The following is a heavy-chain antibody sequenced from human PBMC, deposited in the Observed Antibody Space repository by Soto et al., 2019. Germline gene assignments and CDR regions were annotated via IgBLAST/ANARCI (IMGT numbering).Heavy chain of an antibody. J-gene: IGHJ4*02. CDR1: GGSFSGYY. CDR3: ARVGLWFGEKFFDY. Sequence: SETLSLTCAVSGGSFSGYYWSWIRQPPGKGLEWIGEINHSGSTNYNPSLKSRVTISVDTSKNQFSLKLSSVTAADTAVYYCARVGLWFGEKFFDYWGQGTLVTVSS. CDR2: INHSGST. V-gene: IGHV4-34*01. D-gene: IGHD3-10*01.